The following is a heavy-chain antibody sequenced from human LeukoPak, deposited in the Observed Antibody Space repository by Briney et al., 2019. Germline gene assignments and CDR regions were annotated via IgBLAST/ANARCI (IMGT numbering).Heavy chain of an antibody. CDR1: GGSISSYY. CDR3: ARITIFGVVII. V-gene: IGHV4-59*08. CDR2: IYYSGST. D-gene: IGHD3-3*01. J-gene: IGHJ4*02. Sequence: SETLSLTCTVSGGSISSYYWSWIRQPPGKGLEWIGYIYYSGSTNYNPSLKSRVTISLDTSKNQFSLKLSSVTAADTAVYYCARITIFGVVIIWGQGTLVTVSS.